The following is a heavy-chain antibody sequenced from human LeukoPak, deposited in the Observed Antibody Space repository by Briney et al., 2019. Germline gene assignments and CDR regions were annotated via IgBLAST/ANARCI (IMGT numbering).Heavy chain of an antibody. J-gene: IGHJ5*02. D-gene: IGHD6-6*01. Sequence: SETLSLTCTVSGGSVSSGSYYWSWIRQPPGKGLEWIGYIYYSGSTNYNPSLKSRVTISVDTSKNQFSLKLSSVTAADTAVYHCATGGIAARPYNWFDPWGQGTLVTVSS. CDR1: GGSVSSGSYY. CDR3: ATGGIAARPYNWFDP. CDR2: IYYSGST. V-gene: IGHV4-61*01.